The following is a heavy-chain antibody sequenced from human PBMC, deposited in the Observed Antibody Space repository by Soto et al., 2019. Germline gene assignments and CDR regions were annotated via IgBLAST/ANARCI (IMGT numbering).Heavy chain of an antibody. CDR2: IIPIFRTP. V-gene: IGHV1-69*12. J-gene: IGHJ6*02. Sequence: QVQLEQSGAEVKKPGSSVKVSCKASGRTFSNSAISWVRQAPGQGLEWMGGIIPIFRTPDYAQKFQGRVTVTADESTSTAYMELSGLRSDDTAVYYCATDRDRPQLGGNYYYILDVWGQGTTVTVSS. CDR1: GRTFSNSA. CDR3: ATDRDRPQLGGNYYYILDV. D-gene: IGHD3-3*02.